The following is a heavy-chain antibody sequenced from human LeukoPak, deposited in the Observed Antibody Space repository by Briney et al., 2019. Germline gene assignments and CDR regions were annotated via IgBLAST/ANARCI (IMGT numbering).Heavy chain of an antibody. J-gene: IGHJ5*02. CDR3: AKDNFDNSGYQWS. CDR2: ICGLGRRT. CDR1: GFSFDSYD. V-gene: IGHV3-23*01. Sequence: GGSLRLSCVASGFSFDSYDMSWVRQAPGKGLEWVSAICGLGRRTYYADSVKGRVTISRDNSKNTLFLQMNSLRAEDTAVYYCAKDNFDNSGYQWSWGQGTLVTVSS. D-gene: IGHD3-22*01.